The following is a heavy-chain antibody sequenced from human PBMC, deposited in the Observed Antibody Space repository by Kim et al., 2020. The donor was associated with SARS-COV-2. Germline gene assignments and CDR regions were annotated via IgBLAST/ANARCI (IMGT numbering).Heavy chain of an antibody. J-gene: IGHJ4*02. D-gene: IGHD1-26*01. V-gene: IGHV3-7*03. CDR3: ARDGRGEYLDY. Sequence: KYHVDPMKARFTITRDNAKNSLYLQLNSVRVEDPAVYYCARDGRGEYLDYWGQGTLVTVSS. CDR2: K.